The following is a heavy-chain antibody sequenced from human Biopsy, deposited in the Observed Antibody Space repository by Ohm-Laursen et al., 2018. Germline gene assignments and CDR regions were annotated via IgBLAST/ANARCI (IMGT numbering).Heavy chain of an antibody. Sequence: ASVKVSCKASGYTFTNYNVNWVRQATGQGLEWMGWMNPNSGNTGYAQKFQGRVTMTRDTSISTAYMELSSLTSVDTAVYYCARDFNYDGGGPFNFVYWGQGTLVTVSS. V-gene: IGHV1-8*01. CDR1: GYTFTNYN. CDR3: ARDFNYDGGGPFNFVY. D-gene: IGHD3-22*01. J-gene: IGHJ4*02. CDR2: MNPNSGNT.